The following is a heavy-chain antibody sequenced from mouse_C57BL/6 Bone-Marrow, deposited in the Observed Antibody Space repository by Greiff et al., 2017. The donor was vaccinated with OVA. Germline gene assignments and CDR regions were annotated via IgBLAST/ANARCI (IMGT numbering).Heavy chain of an antibody. CDR3: ARGARQLRLWFAY. V-gene: IGHV1-81*01. D-gene: IGHD3-2*02. J-gene: IGHJ3*01. CDR1: GYTFTSYG. CDR2: IYPRSGNT. Sequence: QVQLQQSGAELARPGASVKLSCKASGYTFTSYGISWVKQRPGQGLEWIGEIYPRSGNTYYNEKFKGKATLTADKSSSTAYMELRSLTSEDSAVYFCARGARQLRLWFAYWGQGTLVTVSA.